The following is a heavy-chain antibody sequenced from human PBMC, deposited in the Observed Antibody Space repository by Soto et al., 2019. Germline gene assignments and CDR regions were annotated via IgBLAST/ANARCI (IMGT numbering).Heavy chain of an antibody. CDR1: GGTFSTYA. CDR2: IIPIFDTA. CDR3: ARAHREVNGSGLGYFDL. Sequence: SVKVSCKASGGTFSTYAISWVRQAPGQGLEWMGGIIPIFDTATYAQKFQGRVTITADEYTSTAYMELSSLRSEDTAVYYCARAHREVNGSGLGYFDLWGRGTLVTVSS. D-gene: IGHD2-15*01. J-gene: IGHJ2*01. V-gene: IGHV1-69*13.